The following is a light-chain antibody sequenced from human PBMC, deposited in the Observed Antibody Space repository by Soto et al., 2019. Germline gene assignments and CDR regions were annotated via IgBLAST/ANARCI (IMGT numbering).Light chain of an antibody. CDR3: QQYNNWPPYT. Sequence: EIVMTQSPATLSVFPGERATLSCRASQSISTNLAWYRQKPGPAPRLLIYGASARATGIPARCTGSGSGTDVTLTISSLQSEDFAIYYCQQYNNWPPYTFGQGTKLEIK. CDR1: QSISTN. J-gene: IGKJ2*01. V-gene: IGKV3-15*01. CDR2: GAS.